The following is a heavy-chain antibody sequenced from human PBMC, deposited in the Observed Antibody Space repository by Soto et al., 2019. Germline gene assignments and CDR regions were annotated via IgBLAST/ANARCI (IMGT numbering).Heavy chain of an antibody. V-gene: IGHV3-66*01. Sequence: EVQLVESGGGLVQPGGSLRLSCAASGFTVSSNYMSWVRQAPGKGLEWVSVIYSGGSTYYADSVKGRFTISRDNSKTTLYFKMNGRGAENTVVYYCATSFYFGWGIYSLADYWGQEPLVTVSS. CDR2: IYSGGST. D-gene: IGHD3-10*01. CDR1: GFTVSSNY. J-gene: IGHJ4*02. CDR3: ATSFYFGWGIYSLADY.